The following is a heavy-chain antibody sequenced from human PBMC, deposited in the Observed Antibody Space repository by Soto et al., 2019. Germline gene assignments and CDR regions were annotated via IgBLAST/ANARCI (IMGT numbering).Heavy chain of an antibody. CDR3: AKVAGAAPSGRYYYYGMDV. D-gene: IGHD1-1*01. J-gene: IGHJ6*02. CDR2: ISGSGGST. Sequence: GGSLRLSCAASGFTFSSYAMSWVRQAPGKGLEWVSAISGSGGSTYYADSVKGRFTISRDNSKNTLYLQMNSLRAEDTAVYYCAKVAGAAPSGRYYYYGMDVWGQGTTVTVSS. CDR1: GFTFSSYA. V-gene: IGHV3-23*01.